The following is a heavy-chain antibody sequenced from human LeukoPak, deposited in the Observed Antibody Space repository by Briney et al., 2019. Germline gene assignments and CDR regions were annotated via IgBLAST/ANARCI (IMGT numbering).Heavy chain of an antibody. J-gene: IGHJ5*02. CDR2: ISDSGSSA. CDR3: AKESKYYP. CDR1: GFTFSSYA. V-gene: IGHV3-23*01. D-gene: IGHD3-10*01. Sequence: GGSLRLSCAASGFTFSSYAITWVRQAPGKGLEWVSAISDSGSSAHYADSVKGRFTISRDNSKNSLYLQMNSLRAEDTAVYYCAKESKYYPWGQGTLVTVSS.